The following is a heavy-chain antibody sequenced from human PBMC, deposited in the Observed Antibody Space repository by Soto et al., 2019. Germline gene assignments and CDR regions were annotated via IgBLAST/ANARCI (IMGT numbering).Heavy chain of an antibody. CDR3: AREYTSSSAKEY. V-gene: IGHV1-2*02. CDR2: INPNSGGT. CDR1: GYTFTGYY. J-gene: IGHJ4*02. D-gene: IGHD6-6*01. Sequence: ASVKVSCKASGYTFTGYYMHWVRQAPGQGLEWMGWINPNSGGTNYAQKFQGRVTMTRDTSISTTYMELSRLRSDDTAVYYCAREYTSSSAKEYWGQRTMVTVSS.